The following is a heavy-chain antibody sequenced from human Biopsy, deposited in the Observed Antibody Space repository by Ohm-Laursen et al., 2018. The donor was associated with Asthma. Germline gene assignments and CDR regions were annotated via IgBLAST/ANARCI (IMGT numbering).Heavy chain of an antibody. CDR2: INSDNGNT. D-gene: IGHD4-23*01. V-gene: IGHV1-3*01. Sequence: ASVKVSCKASGYTFISYAIHWVRQAPGQRLEWMGWINSDNGNTKYSQKFQGRVTITRDTSASTAYMELSSLRSEDTAVYYCARDRWDVSDCGGKSGRAFDIWGQGTMVTVSS. J-gene: IGHJ3*02. CDR3: ARDRWDVSDCGGKSGRAFDI. CDR1: GYTFISYA.